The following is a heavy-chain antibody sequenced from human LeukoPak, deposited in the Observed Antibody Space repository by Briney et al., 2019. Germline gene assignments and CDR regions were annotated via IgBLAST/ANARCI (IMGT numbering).Heavy chain of an antibody. D-gene: IGHD3-10*01. J-gene: IGHJ4*02. CDR1: GFTFSSYA. CDR2: ISSNGGST. Sequence: PGGSLRLSCSASGFTFSSYAMHWVRQAPGKGLEYVSAISSNGGSTYYADSVKGRFTISRDNSKNTLYLQMSSLRAEDTAVYYCVEGGWFGEFDYWGQGTLVTVSS. V-gene: IGHV3-64D*06. CDR3: VEGGWFGEFDY.